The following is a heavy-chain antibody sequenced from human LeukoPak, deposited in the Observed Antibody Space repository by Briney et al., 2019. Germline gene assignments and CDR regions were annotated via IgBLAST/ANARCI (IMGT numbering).Heavy chain of an antibody. D-gene: IGHD3-22*01. V-gene: IGHV5-51*01. CDR2: IYPGDSDT. CDR3: ARPNYDDSGYLY. Sequence: GESLKISCKGSGYNFISYWIGWVRQMPGRGLEWMGVIYPGDSDTRYSPSFQGQVTISADKSIGTAYLQWSSLKASGTAMYYCARPNYDDSGYLYWGQGTLVTVSS. J-gene: IGHJ4*02. CDR1: GYNFISYW.